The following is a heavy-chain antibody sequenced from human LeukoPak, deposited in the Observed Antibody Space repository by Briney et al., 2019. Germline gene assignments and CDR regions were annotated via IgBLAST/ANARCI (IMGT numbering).Heavy chain of an antibody. CDR3: ARATTTGWYADY. V-gene: IGHV4-34*01. Sequence: SETLSLTCAVYGGSFSGYYWSWIRQPPGKGLEWIGEINHSGSTNYNPSLKSRVTISVDTSKNQFSLILSSVTAADTAVYHCARATTTGWYADYWGPGTLVTVSS. D-gene: IGHD6-19*01. J-gene: IGHJ4*02. CDR2: INHSGST. CDR1: GGSFSGYY.